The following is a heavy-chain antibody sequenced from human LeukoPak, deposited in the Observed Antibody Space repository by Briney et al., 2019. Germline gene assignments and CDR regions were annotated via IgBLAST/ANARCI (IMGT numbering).Heavy chain of an antibody. V-gene: IGHV4-59*01. D-gene: IGHD3-10*01. Sequence: SETLSLTCSASDDSITMYYWTWIRQPPGKGLEWIGYVDHTGSTNFNPSLNGRVSISRDTTNNLFSLRLRSVTAADTAVYYCAKSNGYGLVDIWGQGTMVTVSS. J-gene: IGHJ3*02. CDR3: AKSNGYGLVDI. CDR2: VDHTGST. CDR1: DDSITMYY.